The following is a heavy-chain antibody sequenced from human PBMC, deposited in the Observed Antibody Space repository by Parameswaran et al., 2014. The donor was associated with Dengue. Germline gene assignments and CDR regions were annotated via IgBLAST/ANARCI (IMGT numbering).Heavy chain of an antibody. CDR3: AKFTGIVVPRWIADY. CDR2: ISGSGGST. J-gene: IGHJ4*02. D-gene: IGHD3-22*01. Sequence: RWIRQPPGKGLEWVSAISGSGGSTYYADSVKGRFTISRDNSKNTLYLQMNSLRAEDTAVYYCAKFTGIVVPRWIADYWGQGTLVTVSS. V-gene: IGHV3-23*01.